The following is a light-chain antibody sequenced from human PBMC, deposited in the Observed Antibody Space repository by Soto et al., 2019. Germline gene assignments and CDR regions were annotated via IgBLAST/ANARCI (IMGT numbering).Light chain of an antibody. Sequence: ETVLTQSQGTLSLSPGERATLSCRASQSVGGSLAWYQQRPGQAPRLLVYHTSNRATGIPDRFSASGSGTDFTLTISRLEPEDFAVYYCQQYGSSGTFGQGTKVDIK. V-gene: IGKV3-20*01. CDR3: QQYGSSGT. CDR2: HTS. CDR1: QSVGGS. J-gene: IGKJ1*01.